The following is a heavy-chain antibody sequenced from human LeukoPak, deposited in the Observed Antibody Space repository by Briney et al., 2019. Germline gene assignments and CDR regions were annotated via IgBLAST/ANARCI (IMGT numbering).Heavy chain of an antibody. CDR2: ISGSGGST. D-gene: IGHD2-21*01. Sequence: PGGSLRLSCAASGFTFSSYAMSWVRQAPGKGLEWVSAISGSGGSTYYADSVKGRFTISRDNSKNTLYLQMNSLRAEDTAVYYCAKDYRRIVVVIAIGLGGDYWGQGTLVTVSS. CDR1: GFTFSSYA. V-gene: IGHV3-23*01. J-gene: IGHJ4*02. CDR3: AKDYRRIVVVIAIGLGGDY.